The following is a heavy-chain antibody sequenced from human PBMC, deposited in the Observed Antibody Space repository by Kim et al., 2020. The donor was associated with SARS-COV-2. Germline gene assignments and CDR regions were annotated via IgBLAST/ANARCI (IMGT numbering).Heavy chain of an antibody. J-gene: IGHJ6*03. V-gene: IGHV3-30*01. D-gene: IGHD5-18*01. Sequence: RFTISRDNSKNALYLQMNSLSAEDTAVYYCARDGYSYGTSTSYYYYYMDVWGKGTTVTVSS. CDR3: ARDGYSYGTSTSYYYYYMDV.